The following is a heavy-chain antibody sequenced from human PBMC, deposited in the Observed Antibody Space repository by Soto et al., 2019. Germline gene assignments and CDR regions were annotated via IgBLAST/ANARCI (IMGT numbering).Heavy chain of an antibody. V-gene: IGHV1-69*13. CDR1: GGTFSSYA. CDR3: ARAVAVGADFDS. Sequence: ASVKVSCKASGGTFSSYAISWVRQAPGQGLEWMGGIIPIFGTANYAQKFQGRVTITADESTSTAYMELSSLRSEDTAVYYCARAVAVGADFDSWSQGTVPTVSS. D-gene: IGHD1-26*01. J-gene: IGHJ4*02. CDR2: IIPIFGTA.